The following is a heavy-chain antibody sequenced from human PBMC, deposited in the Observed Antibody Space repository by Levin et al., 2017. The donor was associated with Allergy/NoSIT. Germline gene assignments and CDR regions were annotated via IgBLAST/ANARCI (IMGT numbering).Heavy chain of an antibody. CDR1: GGSISSYY. J-gene: IGHJ4*02. V-gene: IGHV4-59*01. CDR3: ASSYGSGSYYNSLHFDY. D-gene: IGHD3-10*01. Sequence: KSSETLSLTCTVSGGSISSYYWSWIRQPPGKGLEWIGYIYYSGSTNYNPSLKSRVTISVDTSKNQFSLKLSSVTAADTAVYYCASSYGSGSYYNSLHFDYWGQGTLVTVSS. CDR2: IYYSGST.